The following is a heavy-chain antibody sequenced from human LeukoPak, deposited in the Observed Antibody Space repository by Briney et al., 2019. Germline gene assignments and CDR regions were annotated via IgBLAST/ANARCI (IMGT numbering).Heavy chain of an antibody. CDR1: GFTFSSYS. D-gene: IGHD3-16*01. Sequence: PGGSLRLSCAASGFTFSSYSMNWVRQAPGKGLEWVSYISSSSSTIYYADSVKGRFTISRDNAKNSLYLQMNSLRAEDTAVYYCARAGGDYVWGSYPADYWGQGTLVTVSS. V-gene: IGHV3-48*01. CDR3: ARAGGDYVWGSYPADY. J-gene: IGHJ4*02. CDR2: ISSSSSTI.